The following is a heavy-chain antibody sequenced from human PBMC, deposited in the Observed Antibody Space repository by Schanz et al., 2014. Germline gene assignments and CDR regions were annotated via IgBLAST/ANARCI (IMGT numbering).Heavy chain of an antibody. Sequence: QVQLQESGPGLVKPSQTLSLTCTVSGGSIRSGTYYWSWIRQPAGKALEWVGRVFPNGITNYNPSLKSQVTKSRATSKNHFSLTLTSLTAADTAVYYCARDTTWRLDLWGRGTLVTVSS. CDR2: VFPNGIT. J-gene: IGHJ2*01. CDR3: ARDTTWRLDL. V-gene: IGHV4-61*02. CDR1: GGSIRSGTYY. D-gene: IGHD1-1*01.